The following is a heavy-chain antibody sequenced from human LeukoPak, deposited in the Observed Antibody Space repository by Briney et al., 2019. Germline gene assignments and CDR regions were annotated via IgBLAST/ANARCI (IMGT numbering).Heavy chain of an antibody. CDR1: GFTFSSYG. J-gene: IGHJ4*02. Sequence: GGSLSLSCAASGFTFSSYGRHWVRQAPGKGLEWVAFIRYDGSNKYYADSVKGRFTISRDNSKNTLYLQMNSLRAEDTAVYYCAKALKWELLDYFDYWGQGTLVTVSS. CDR3: AKALKWELLDYFDY. CDR2: IRYDGSNK. D-gene: IGHD1-26*01. V-gene: IGHV3-30*02.